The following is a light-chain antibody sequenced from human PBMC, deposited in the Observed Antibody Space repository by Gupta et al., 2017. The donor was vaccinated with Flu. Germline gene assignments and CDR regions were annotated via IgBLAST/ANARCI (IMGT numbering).Light chain of an antibody. J-gene: IGKJ2*01. Sequence: PATLSVSPGERAILSCRASQSVSSNLAWYQQKPGQAPRLLIYGASTRATGIPVRFSGSGSGTEFTLTISSLQSEDFAVYYCQQYNNWPHTFGQGTKLEIK. CDR2: GAS. CDR1: QSVSSN. CDR3: QQYNNWPHT. V-gene: IGKV3-15*01.